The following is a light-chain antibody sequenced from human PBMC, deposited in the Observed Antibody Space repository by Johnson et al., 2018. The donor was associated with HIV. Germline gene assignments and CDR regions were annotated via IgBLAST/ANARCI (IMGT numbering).Light chain of an antibody. CDR2: ENN. CDR3: GTLDSSLSGGGYV. V-gene: IGLV1-51*02. CDR1: SSNIGNNY. Sequence: QSVLTQPPSVSAAPGQKVTISCSGSSSNIGNNYVSWYQQLPGTAPKLLIYENNKRPSGIPDRFSGSKSGTSATLGITGLQTGDEADYYCGTLDSSLSGGGYVFGTGTKVTVL. J-gene: IGLJ1*01.